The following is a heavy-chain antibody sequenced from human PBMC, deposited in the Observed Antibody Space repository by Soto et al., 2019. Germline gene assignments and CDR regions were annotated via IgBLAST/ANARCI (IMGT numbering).Heavy chain of an antibody. V-gene: IGHV4-30-4*01. Sequence: QVQLQESGPGLVKPSQTLSLTCTVSGGSISSGDYYWSWIRQPPGKGLEWIGYIYYSGSTYYNPSLKRRVTISVDTSRYQYSLKLSSVNAANTAVYYCARWIQLWSPMGSHYRYGDVWGQGTTVTVSS. CDR2: IYYSGST. CDR3: ARWIQLWSPMGSHYRYGDV. J-gene: IGHJ6*02. D-gene: IGHD5-18*01. CDR1: GGSISSGDYY.